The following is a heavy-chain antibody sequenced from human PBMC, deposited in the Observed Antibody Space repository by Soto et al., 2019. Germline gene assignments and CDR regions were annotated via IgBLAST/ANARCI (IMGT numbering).Heavy chain of an antibody. CDR1: GGSISRSSYY. CDR3: ARQVATAFGY. V-gene: IGHV4-39*01. D-gene: IGHD1-1*01. Sequence: LCGGSISRSSYYWGWIRQTPGKGLEWIGSINYSGSTHYNPSLKSRLTISVDTSKNQFSLRLRSVTAADTAVYYCARQVATAFGYWGQGTLVTVSS. CDR2: INYSGST. J-gene: IGHJ4*02.